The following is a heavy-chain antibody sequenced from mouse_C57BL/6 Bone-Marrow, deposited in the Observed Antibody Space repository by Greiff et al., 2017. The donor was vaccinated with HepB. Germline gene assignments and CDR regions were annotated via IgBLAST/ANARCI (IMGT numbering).Heavy chain of an antibody. CDR2: INPNNGGT. J-gene: IGHJ4*01. Sequence: EVQLQQSGPELVKPGASVKISCKASGYTFTDYYMNWVKQSHGKSLEWIGDINPNNGGTSYNQKFKGKATLTVDKSSSTAYMELRSLTSEDSAVYYCARDPLRGYAMDYWGQGTSVTVSS. CDR1: GYTFTDYY. V-gene: IGHV1-26*01. CDR3: ARDPLRGYAMDY. D-gene: IGHD1-1*01.